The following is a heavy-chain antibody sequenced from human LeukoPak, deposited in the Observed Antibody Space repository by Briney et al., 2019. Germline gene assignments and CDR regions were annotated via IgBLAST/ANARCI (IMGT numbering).Heavy chain of an antibody. D-gene: IGHD2-2*01. CDR1: GGSFSGYY. V-gene: IGHV4-34*01. CDR3: ARGPAPLGVVVPAAFYLDY. Sequence: SETLSLTCAVYGGSFSGYYWSWIPQPPGKGPEWIGEINHSGSTNYNPSLKSRVTISVDTSKNQFSLKLSSVTAADTAVYYCARGPAPLGVVVPAAFYLDYWGQGTLVTVSS. J-gene: IGHJ4*02. CDR2: INHSGST.